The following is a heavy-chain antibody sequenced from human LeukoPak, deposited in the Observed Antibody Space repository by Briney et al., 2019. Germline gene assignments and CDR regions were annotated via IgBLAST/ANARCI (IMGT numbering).Heavy chain of an antibody. CDR3: ARGLLLWFGELLGGYNWFDP. CDR1: VGSFSGYY. V-gene: IGHV4-34*01. CDR2: INHSGST. J-gene: IGHJ5*02. D-gene: IGHD3-10*01. Sequence: SETLSLTCAVYVGSFSGYYWNWIRQPPGKGLEWIGEINHSGSTNYNPSLKSRVTISVDTSKNQFSLKLSSVTAADTAVYYCARGLLLWFGELLGGYNWFDPWGQGTLVTVSS.